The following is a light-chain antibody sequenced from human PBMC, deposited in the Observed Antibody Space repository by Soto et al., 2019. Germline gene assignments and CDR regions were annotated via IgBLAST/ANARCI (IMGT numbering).Light chain of an antibody. CDR3: QQRNYWQVN. Sequence: EIVLTHSPGTLSLSPGERATLSCRASQSVSSSYLAWYQQKPGQAPRLLIYGASSRATGIPDRFSGSGSGTDFTLTISSLEPEDFAIYYCQQRNYWQVNFGQGTRLEIK. CDR1: QSVSSSY. V-gene: IGKV3D-20*02. CDR2: GAS. J-gene: IGKJ5*01.